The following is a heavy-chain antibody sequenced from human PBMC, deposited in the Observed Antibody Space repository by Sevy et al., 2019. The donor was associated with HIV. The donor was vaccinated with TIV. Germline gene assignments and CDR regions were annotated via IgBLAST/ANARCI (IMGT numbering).Heavy chain of an antibody. D-gene: IGHD3-10*01. V-gene: IGHV3-48*02. CDR2: ISSSSSTI. CDR3: ARALLLWFGELSPEDY. Sequence: GGFLRLSCAASGFTFSSYSMNWVRQAPGKGLEWVSYISSSSSTIYYADSVKGRFTISRDNAKNSLYLQMNSLRDEDTAVYYCARALLLWFGELSPEDYWGQGTLVTVSS. J-gene: IGHJ4*02. CDR1: GFTFSSYS.